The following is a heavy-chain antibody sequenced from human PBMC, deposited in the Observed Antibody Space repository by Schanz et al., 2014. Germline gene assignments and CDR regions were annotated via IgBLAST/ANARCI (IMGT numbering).Heavy chain of an antibody. CDR1: GYSFNLFG. J-gene: IGHJ4*02. CDR2: ISAYNGNM. V-gene: IGHV1-18*04. D-gene: IGHD3-22*01. CDR3: VRDGDERLVVIFDQ. Sequence: QVQLVQSGAEVKEPGASVMLSCKTSGYSFNLFGVSWVRQAPGQGLEWMGWISAYNGNMNYAPKFQGRVTMTTDTSTSTAYMELRNLRSDDTAVYYCVRDGDERLVVIFDQWGQGTLVTVSS.